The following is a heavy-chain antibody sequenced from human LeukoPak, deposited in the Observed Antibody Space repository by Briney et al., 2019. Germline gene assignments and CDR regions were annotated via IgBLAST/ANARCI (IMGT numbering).Heavy chain of an antibody. V-gene: IGHV4-59*04. CDR1: GRSNSRYY. CDR3: ARHGGKIWFGNIEYYFDY. CDR2: IYHSGST. Sequence: SETLSLTCAVSGRSNSRYYWSWIRQPPGKGLEWIGSIYHSGSTYYNPSLKSRVTISVDTSKNQFSLKLSSVTAADTAVYYCARHGGKIWFGNIEYYFDYWGQGTLVTVSS. D-gene: IGHD3-10*01. J-gene: IGHJ4*02.